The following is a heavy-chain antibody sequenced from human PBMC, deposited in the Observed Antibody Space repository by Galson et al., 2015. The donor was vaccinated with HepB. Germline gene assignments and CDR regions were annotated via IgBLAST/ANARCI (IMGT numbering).Heavy chain of an antibody. D-gene: IGHD3-16*02. V-gene: IGHV1-18*01. J-gene: IGHJ3*02. CDR1: GYTFTSYG. Sequence: SVKVSCKASGYTFTSYGISWVRQAPGQGLEWMGWISAYNGNTNYAQKLQGRVTMTTDTSTSTAYMELRSLRSDDTAVYYCARGAAKNQYDYVWGSYPGLDDAFDIWGQGTMVTVSS. CDR2: ISAYNGNT. CDR3: ARGAAKNQYDYVWGSYPGLDDAFDI.